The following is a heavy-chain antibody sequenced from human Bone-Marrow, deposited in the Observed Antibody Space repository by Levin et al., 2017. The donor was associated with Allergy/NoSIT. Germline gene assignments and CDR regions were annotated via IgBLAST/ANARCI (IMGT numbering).Heavy chain of an antibody. V-gene: IGHV1-2*02. CDR1: GYRFTDNY. CDR2: MSPNSGVT. Sequence: ASVKVSCTASGYRFTDNYIHWVRQAPGQGLEWMGWMSPNSGVTNYAQKFWGRVSMTRDTSITTAYMELSRLRSDDTAVYYCARDRAYGDGFDIWGQGTKVTVPS. CDR3: ARDRAYGDGFDI. D-gene: IGHD4-17*01. J-gene: IGHJ3*02.